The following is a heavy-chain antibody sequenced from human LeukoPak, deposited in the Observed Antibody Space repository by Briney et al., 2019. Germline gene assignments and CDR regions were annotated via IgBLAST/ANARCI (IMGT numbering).Heavy chain of an antibody. J-gene: IGHJ4*02. D-gene: IGHD6-13*01. CDR1: GGSITSYY. Sequence: SETLSLTCTVSGGSITSYYWSLIRQPPGKGLEWIGYMYYSGNSYYNPSLKSRVTISVDTSKNQFSLKLSSMTAADTAVYYCASYSNSWYYFDYWGQGTLVTVSS. CDR3: ASYSNSWYYFDY. CDR2: MYYSGNS. V-gene: IGHV4-59*01.